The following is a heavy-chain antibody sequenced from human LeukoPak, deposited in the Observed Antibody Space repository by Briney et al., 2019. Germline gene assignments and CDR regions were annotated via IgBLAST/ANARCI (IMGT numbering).Heavy chain of an antibody. CDR3: ARETCSGGSCFQFDF. V-gene: IGHV4-34*01. Sequence: KPSETLSLTCAVYGGSFSDYYWSWIRQPPGKGLEWIGEINHSGSTNYNPSLKSRVTISVDTSKNQFSLKLSPVTAADTAVYYCARETCSGGSCFQFDFWGQGTLVTVSS. J-gene: IGHJ4*02. CDR1: GGSFSDYY. CDR2: INHSGST. D-gene: IGHD2-15*01.